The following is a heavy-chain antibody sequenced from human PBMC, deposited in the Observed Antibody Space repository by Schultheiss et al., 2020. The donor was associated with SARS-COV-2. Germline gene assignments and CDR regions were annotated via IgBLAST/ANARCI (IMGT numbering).Heavy chain of an antibody. CDR3: ARGGEAFWFGDWDYYGMDV. Sequence: ASVKVSCKASGYTFTSYYMHWVRQAPGQGLEWMGIINPSGGSTSYAQKFQGRVTMTRDTSTSTVYMELSSLRSEDTAVYYCARGGEAFWFGDWDYYGMDVWGQGTTVTVSS. CDR1: GYTFTSYY. CDR2: INPSGGST. V-gene: IGHV1-46*01. J-gene: IGHJ6*02. D-gene: IGHD3-10*01.